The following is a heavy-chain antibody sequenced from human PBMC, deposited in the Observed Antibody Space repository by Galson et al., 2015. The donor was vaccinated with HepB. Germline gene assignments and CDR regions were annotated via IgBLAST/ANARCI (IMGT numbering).Heavy chain of an antibody. V-gene: IGHV4-38-2*02. CDR1: GYSISSGYY. J-gene: IGHJ4*02. Sequence: ETLSLTCTVSGYSISSGYYWGWIRQPPGKGLEWIGSIYHSGSTYYNPSLKSRVTISVDTSKNQFSLKLSSVTAADTAVYYCARRIAVAGTGFDYWGQGTLVTVSS. CDR3: ARRIAVAGTGFDY. D-gene: IGHD6-19*01. CDR2: IYHSGST.